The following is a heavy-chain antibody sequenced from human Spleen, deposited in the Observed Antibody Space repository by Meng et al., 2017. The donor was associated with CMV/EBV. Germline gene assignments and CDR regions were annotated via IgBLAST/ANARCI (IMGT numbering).Heavy chain of an antibody. CDR3: ARHGGYDYDSSGFYLHFDY. V-gene: IGHV4-4*02. Sequence: SSDWCSWVRQPPGKVLKWIGQIYHSGRTIYNPSLKSRVTISVDKSKSHFSLKLSSVTAADTAVYYCARHGGYDYDSSGFYLHFDYWGQGTLVTVSS. J-gene: IGHJ4*02. CDR1: SSDW. CDR2: IYHSGRT. D-gene: IGHD3-22*01.